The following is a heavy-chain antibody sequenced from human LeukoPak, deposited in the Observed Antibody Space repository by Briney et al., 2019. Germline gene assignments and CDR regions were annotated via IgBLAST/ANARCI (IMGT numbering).Heavy chain of an antibody. CDR3: AREVAAPYRFDD. D-gene: IGHD2-15*01. J-gene: IGHJ4*02. V-gene: IGHV1-46*01. CDR2: ISPSDGAT. CDR1: GNTFTNHN. Sequence: ASVKVSCKASGNTFTNHNMHWVRLAPGQGLERMGIISPSDGATNYAQKFQGRVTMTRDTSTSTVYMDLSSLKSEDTAVYYCAREVAAPYRFDDWGQGTLVTVSS.